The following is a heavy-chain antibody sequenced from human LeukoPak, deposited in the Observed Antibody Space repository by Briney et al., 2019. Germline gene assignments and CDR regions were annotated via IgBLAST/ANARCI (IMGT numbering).Heavy chain of an antibody. Sequence: ASVKVSCKVSGYTLTELSMHWVRQAPGQGLEWMGWINPNSGGTNYAQKFQGRVTMTRDTSISTAYMELSRLRSGDTAVYYCARADIVGAGDYWGQGTLVTVSS. CDR3: ARADIVGAGDY. V-gene: IGHV1-2*02. J-gene: IGHJ4*02. D-gene: IGHD1-26*01. CDR2: INPNSGGT. CDR1: GYTLTELS.